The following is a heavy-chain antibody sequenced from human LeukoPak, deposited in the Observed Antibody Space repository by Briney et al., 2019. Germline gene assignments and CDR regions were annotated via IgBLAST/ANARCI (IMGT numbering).Heavy chain of an antibody. D-gene: IGHD1-26*01. V-gene: IGHV1-46*01. Sequence: ASVKVSCKASGHTFTSYYMHWVRQAPGQGLEWMGIINPSGGSTSYAQKFQGRVTMTRDMSTSTVYMELSSLRSEDTAVYYCASEGGSSKYFQHWGQGTLSPSPQ. J-gene: IGHJ1*01. CDR1: GHTFTSYY. CDR2: INPSGGST. CDR3: ASEGGSSKYFQH.